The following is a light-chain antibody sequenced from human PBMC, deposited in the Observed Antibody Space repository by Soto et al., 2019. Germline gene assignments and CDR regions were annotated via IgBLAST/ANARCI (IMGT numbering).Light chain of an antibody. Sequence: DIQMTQSPCSVSASVGDRVTITCRASQGISSRLVWYQQKPGKAPNLLIYAASSLQSGVPSRFSGSGSETDFTLTIGSLQPEDFATYYCQQSNSFPLTFGGGTKVEIK. J-gene: IGKJ4*01. V-gene: IGKV1-12*01. CDR1: QGISSR. CDR2: AAS. CDR3: QQSNSFPLT.